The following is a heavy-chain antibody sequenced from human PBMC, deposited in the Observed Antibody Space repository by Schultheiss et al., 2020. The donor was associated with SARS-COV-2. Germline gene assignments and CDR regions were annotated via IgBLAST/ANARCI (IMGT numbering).Heavy chain of an antibody. Sequence: SETLSLTCTVSGGSISSSSYYWGWIRQPPGKGREWIGAINHSGSTNYNPSLTSRVTIAVDTSKNQFALKLISVTAADTAVYYCARRSGSYSYWGQGTLVTVAS. J-gene: IGHJ4*02. V-gene: IGHV4-39*06. CDR2: INHSGST. D-gene: IGHD1-26*01. CDR3: ARRSGSYSY. CDR1: GGSISSSSYY.